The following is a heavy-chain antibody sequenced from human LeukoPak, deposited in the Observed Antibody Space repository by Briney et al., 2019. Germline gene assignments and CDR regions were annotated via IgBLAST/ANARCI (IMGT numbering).Heavy chain of an antibody. J-gene: IGHJ6*02. CDR2: ILFDGSKK. V-gene: IGHV3-30*03. Sequence: GRSLRLSCAASGFTFSSYGMHWVRQAPGKGLGWVGAILFDGSKKYYADSVKGRFTISRDNSTNTLYLQMNSLNAEDTAVYYCASVYYYDSSGYFNGMDVWGQGTTVTVSS. D-gene: IGHD3-22*01. CDR1: GFTFSSYG. CDR3: ASVYYYDSSGYFNGMDV.